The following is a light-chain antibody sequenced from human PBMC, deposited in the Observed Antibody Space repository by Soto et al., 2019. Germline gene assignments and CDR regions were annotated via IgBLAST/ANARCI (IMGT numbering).Light chain of an antibody. CDR3: QQYDSSLYT. Sequence: EIVLTQSPGTLSLSPGEGAALSCRASESIGSSFLTWYQQKPGQAPRLLIYGASSRTTGIPDRFSGSGSGTDFTLTIRRLEPEDYAVYYCQQYDSSLYTFGQGTKLEIK. J-gene: IGKJ2*01. CDR1: ESIGSSF. V-gene: IGKV3-20*01. CDR2: GAS.